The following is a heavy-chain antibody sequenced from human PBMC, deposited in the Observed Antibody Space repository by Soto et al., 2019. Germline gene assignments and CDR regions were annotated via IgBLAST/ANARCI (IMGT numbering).Heavy chain of an antibody. D-gene: IGHD3-16*02. J-gene: IGHJ4*02. V-gene: IGHV1-3*05. CDR3: ARSAISPYGGLIGPFDY. CDR2: INPGNGNT. CDR1: VYTFTAYA. Sequence: QVQLVQSGGEEKKPGASVKVSCEASVYTFTAYAIHWLRQAPGQRLEWMAWINPGNGNTRYSQKFLGRVSITRDTSASTAYLELDSLRSEDTAVYYCARSAISPYGGLIGPFDYWGQGNLVTVSS.